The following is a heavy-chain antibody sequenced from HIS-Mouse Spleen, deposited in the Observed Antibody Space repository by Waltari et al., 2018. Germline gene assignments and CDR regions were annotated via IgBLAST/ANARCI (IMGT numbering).Heavy chain of an antibody. V-gene: IGHV4-34*01. CDR2: INHSGST. CDR3: ARGSGARDSWYFDL. D-gene: IGHD2-8*02. CDR1: GGSFSGYY. J-gene: IGHJ2*01. Sequence: QVQLQQWGAGLLKPSETLSLTCAVYGGSFSGYYWSWIRQPPGKGLEWIGEINHSGSTNSNPSLKSRVTISVDTSKNQFSLKLSSVTAADTAVYYCARGSGARDSWYFDLWGRGTLVTVSS.